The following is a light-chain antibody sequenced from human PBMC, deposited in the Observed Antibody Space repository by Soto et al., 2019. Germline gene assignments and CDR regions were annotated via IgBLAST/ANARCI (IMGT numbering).Light chain of an antibody. J-gene: IGKJ1*01. V-gene: IGKV1-16*01. CDR1: QGISSF. CDR3: QQYHSYPAS. CDR2: DAS. Sequence: DIQMTQSPSSLSASVGDRVTITCRASQGISSFLAWFQQKPGKAPKSLIYDASTLQSGVSSSFSGRGSDTHFTLTLSSLQPEDFATYYCQQYHSYPASFGQGTKVEIK.